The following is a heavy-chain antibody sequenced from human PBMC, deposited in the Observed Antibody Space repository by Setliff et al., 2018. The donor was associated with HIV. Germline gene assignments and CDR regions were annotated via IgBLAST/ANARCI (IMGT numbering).Heavy chain of an antibody. D-gene: IGHD3-22*01. CDR1: GGTFGIYG. J-gene: IGHJ5*02. V-gene: IGHV1-69*13. CDR2: TIPMFGTA. Sequence: SVKVSCKASGGTFGIYGISWVRQAPGQGLEWMGGTIPMFGTANYAQKFQGRVTITADESTNTAYMGLRSLRSDDTAVYYCAREALAWYHYDSSGYSNWFDPWGQGTLVTVSS. CDR3: AREALAWYHYDSSGYSNWFDP.